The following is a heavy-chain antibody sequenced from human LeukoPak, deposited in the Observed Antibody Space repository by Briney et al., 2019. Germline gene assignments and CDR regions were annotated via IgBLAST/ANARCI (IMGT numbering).Heavy chain of an antibody. J-gene: IGHJ4*02. CDR3: ARDWKGTSSWYYFDY. D-gene: IGHD6-13*01. CDR2: INPSDGNT. CDR1: GYTFTSYY. Sequence: AAVKVSCKASGYTFTSYYMHWVRQPPGQGLEWMGIINPSDGNTDYAQKFQGRTTMTRDTSTSTVYMELSSLRSEDTAVYYCARDWKGTSSWYYFDYWGQGTLVTVSS. V-gene: IGHV1-46*01.